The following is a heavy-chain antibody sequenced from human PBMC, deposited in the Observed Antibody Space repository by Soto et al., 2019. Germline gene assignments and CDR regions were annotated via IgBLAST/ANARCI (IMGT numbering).Heavy chain of an antibody. D-gene: IGHD5-18*01. CDR1: GGTFSSYA. CDR3: ARGIQGWLQSGYYFDY. CDR2: IIPIFGTA. Sequence: QVQLVQSGAEVKKPGSSVKVSCKASGGTFSSYAISWVRQAPGQGLEWMGGIIPIFGTANYAQKFQGRVTITADESTSTAYLELSSLSSEDTAVYYCARGIQGWLQSGYYFDYWGQGTLVTVSS. J-gene: IGHJ4*02. V-gene: IGHV1-69*01.